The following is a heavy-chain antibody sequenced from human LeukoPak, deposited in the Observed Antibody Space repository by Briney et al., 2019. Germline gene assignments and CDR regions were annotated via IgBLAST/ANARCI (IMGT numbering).Heavy chain of an antibody. CDR1: GFTFSSYG. Sequence: GGSLRLSCAASGFTFSSYGMHWVRQAPGKGLEWVAVIWYDGSNKYYADSVKGRFTISRDNSKNTLYLQMNSLRAEDTAVYYCARDNRRFWSGYPIPLDYWGQGTLVTVSS. CDR2: IWYDGSNK. D-gene: IGHD3-3*01. J-gene: IGHJ4*02. CDR3: ARDNRRFWSGYPIPLDY. V-gene: IGHV3-33*01.